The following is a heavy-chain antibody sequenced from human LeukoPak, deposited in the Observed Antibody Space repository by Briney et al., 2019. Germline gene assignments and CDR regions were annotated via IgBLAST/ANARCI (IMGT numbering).Heavy chain of an antibody. CDR2: IHNTGST. Sequence: SQTLSLTCTVSGGSISSGGFHWSWIRQAAGTGLEWIGRIHNTGSTNYNPSLTSRVVLSVDPSKNRFFLKLSSVTAADTAVYYCARDRWELLHDFWGQGTLVTVSS. V-gene: IGHV4-61*02. CDR3: ARDRWELLHDF. D-gene: IGHD1-26*01. J-gene: IGHJ4*02. CDR1: GGSISSGGFH.